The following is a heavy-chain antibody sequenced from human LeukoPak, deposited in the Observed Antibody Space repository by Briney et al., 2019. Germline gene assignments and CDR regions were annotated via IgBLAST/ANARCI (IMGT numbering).Heavy chain of an antibody. Sequence: GGSLRLSCADSGFTFSSYWMSWVRQAPGKGLEWVANIKQDGSEKYYVDSVKGRFTISRDNAKNSLYLQMNSLRAEDTAVYYCARGHGGNTYYDFWSGYYERTYFDYWGQGTLVTVSS. J-gene: IGHJ4*02. V-gene: IGHV3-7*01. D-gene: IGHD3-3*01. CDR3: ARGHGGNTYYDFWSGYYERTYFDY. CDR2: IKQDGSEK. CDR1: GFTFSSYW.